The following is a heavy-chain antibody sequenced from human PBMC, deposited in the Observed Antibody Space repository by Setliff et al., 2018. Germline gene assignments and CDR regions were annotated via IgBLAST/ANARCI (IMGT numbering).Heavy chain of an antibody. CDR1: GGSISSGSDY. D-gene: IGHD6-19*01. CDR2: IYTRGIT. Sequence: SETLSLTCSVSGGSISSGSDYWTWIRQPAGKGLEWIGHIYTRGITNYNPSLKSRVTISVDTSKNQFSLKVTSVTAADTAVYYCARAISGWYSAHYYYMDVWGKGTAVNRLL. J-gene: IGHJ6*03. V-gene: IGHV4-61*09. CDR3: ARAISGWYSAHYYYMDV.